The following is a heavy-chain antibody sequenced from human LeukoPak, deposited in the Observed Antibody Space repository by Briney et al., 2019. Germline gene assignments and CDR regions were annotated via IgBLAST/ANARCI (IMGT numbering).Heavy chain of an antibody. V-gene: IGHV3-30*01. J-gene: IGHJ4*02. D-gene: IGHD3-10*01. CDR1: GFTFSSYA. CDR3: ARGFNQ. CDR2: ISYDGSNK. Sequence: PGGSLRLSCAASGFTFSSYAMHWVRQAPGKGLEWVAVISYDGSNKYYADSVKGRFTISRDNSKNTLYLQMNSLRAEDTAVYYCARGFNQWGQGTLVTVSS.